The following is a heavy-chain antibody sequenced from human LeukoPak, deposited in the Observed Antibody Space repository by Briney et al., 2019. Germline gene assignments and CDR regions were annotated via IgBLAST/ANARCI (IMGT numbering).Heavy chain of an antibody. D-gene: IGHD6-6*01. Sequence: GGSLRLSCAASGFTFSTYYMDWVRQAPGKGLEWVSFITGSSSYIYYTDSVKGRFTISRDNAKNSLFLQMNSLRDEDTAVYYCASGFSSSPYFDYWGQGTLVTVSS. CDR2: ITGSSSYI. CDR1: GFTFSTYY. CDR3: ASGFSSSPYFDY. V-gene: IGHV3-21*01. J-gene: IGHJ4*02.